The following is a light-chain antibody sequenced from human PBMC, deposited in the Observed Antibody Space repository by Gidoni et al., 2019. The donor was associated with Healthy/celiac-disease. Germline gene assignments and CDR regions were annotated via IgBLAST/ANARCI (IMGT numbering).Light chain of an antibody. J-gene: IGKJ1*01. Sequence: ESVLTQSPGTLSLSPGERAPLSCRASQAVSNSYLAWYVQKPGQDPRLLVYGASNRATGTPDRFSGSGAGTDFTLTSSRLEPEEFATYYCQQYGSSSGAFXQXTKVEIK. V-gene: IGKV3-20*01. CDR1: QAVSNSY. CDR3: QQYGSSSGA. CDR2: GAS.